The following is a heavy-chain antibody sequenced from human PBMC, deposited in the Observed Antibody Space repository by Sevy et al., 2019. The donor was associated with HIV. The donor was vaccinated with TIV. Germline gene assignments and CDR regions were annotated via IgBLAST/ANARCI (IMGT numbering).Heavy chain of an antibody. CDR3: ARGASGYSYGSRLDY. V-gene: IGHV3-53*01. J-gene: IGHJ4*01. CDR2: VSSGGTT. D-gene: IGHD5-18*01. CDR1: GFSVSSNF. Sequence: GGSLRLSCAASGFSVSSNFMSWVRHAPGKGLEWVSAVSSGGTTYYAVSVKGRFTVSRDNSKNKLFLQMNSLRAEDTAVYYCARGASGYSYGSRLDYWGHGTMVTVSS.